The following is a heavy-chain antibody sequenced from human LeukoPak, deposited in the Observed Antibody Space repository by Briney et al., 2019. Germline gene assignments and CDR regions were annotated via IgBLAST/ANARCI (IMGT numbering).Heavy chain of an antibody. Sequence: GESLKISCKGSGYRFTSYWIVWVRQMPGKGLEWMGMIYPGDSDTRYSPSFQGQVTISADKSISTAYLQWSSLKASDAAMYYCARQWGGSGQDYDYWGQGTLVTVSS. CDR3: ARQWGGSGQDYDY. V-gene: IGHV5-51*01. D-gene: IGHD6-19*01. CDR2: IYPGDSDT. J-gene: IGHJ4*02. CDR1: GYRFTSYW.